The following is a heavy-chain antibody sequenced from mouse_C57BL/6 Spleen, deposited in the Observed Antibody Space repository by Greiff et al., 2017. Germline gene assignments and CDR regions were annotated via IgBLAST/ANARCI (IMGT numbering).Heavy chain of an antibody. CDR1: GFSLSTFGMG. D-gene: IGHD1-1*01. J-gene: IGHJ4*01. CDR2: IWWDDDK. V-gene: IGHV8-8*01. Sequence: QVTLKVSGPGILQPSQTLSLTCSFSGFSLSTFGMGVGWIRQPSGKGLEWLAHIWWDDDKYYNPALKSWLTISKDTYTNQVFLKIANVDTTNTATDYCARAVEENYAIDYWGQGTSVTVSS. CDR3: ARAVEENYAIDY.